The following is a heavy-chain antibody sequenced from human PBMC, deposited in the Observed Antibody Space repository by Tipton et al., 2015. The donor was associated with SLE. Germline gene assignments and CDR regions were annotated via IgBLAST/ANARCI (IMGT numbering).Heavy chain of an antibody. CDR3: ARGLRGEGWFDP. CDR2: VYYTGSS. Sequence: TLSLTCSVSADSIRRSYWSWIRQPPGKPLEWIGYVYYTGSSKYNPSFNSRITMSIDTSKNQFSLTLTSVTAADTAVYYCARGLRGEGWFDPWGQGTLVTVSS. D-gene: IGHD3-16*01. J-gene: IGHJ5*02. V-gene: IGHV4-59*01. CDR1: ADSIRRSY.